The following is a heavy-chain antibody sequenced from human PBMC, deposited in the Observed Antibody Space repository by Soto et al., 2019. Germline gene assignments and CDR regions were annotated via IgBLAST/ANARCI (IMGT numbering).Heavy chain of an antibody. D-gene: IGHD3-22*01. J-gene: IGHJ1*01. Sequence: QVQLVQSGAEVKKPGSSVKVSCKASGGTFSSYAISWVRQAPGQGLEWMGGIIPIFGTANYAQKFHGRVTITADESTRTAYMELSSLRSEYTAVYSTARDGRLGYYDSSGSSEGPFPNLGQVTLVTVSS. CDR1: GGTFSSYA. CDR3: ARDGRLGYYDSSGSSEGPFPN. V-gene: IGHV1-69*01. CDR2: IIPIFGTA.